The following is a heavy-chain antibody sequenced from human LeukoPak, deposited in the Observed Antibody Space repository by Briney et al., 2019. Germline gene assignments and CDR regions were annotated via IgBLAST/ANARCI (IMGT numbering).Heavy chain of an antibody. CDR2: IYHSGST. CDR1: GGSISSGGYS. Sequence: SQTLSLTCAVSGGSISSGGYSWSWIRQPPGKGLEWIGYIYHSGSTYYNPSLKSRVTISVDRSKNQFSLKLSSVTAADTAVYYCARDSATEGDAFDIWGQGTMVTVSS. CDR3: ARDSATEGDAFDI. J-gene: IGHJ3*02. V-gene: IGHV4-30-2*01. D-gene: IGHD4-17*01.